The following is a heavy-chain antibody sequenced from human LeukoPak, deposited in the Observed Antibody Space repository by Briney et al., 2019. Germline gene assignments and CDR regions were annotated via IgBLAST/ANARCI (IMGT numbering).Heavy chain of an antibody. CDR1: GYTFTAYY. D-gene: IGHD2-8*02. J-gene: IGHJ4*02. Sequence: ASVKVSCKASGYTFTAYYMYWVRQAPGQGLEWMGWINPNTGGTNSAQKFQGRVTMTRDTSISTAYMELKRLSSDDTAVYFCAREGFCTGSKCPAEYWGQGTLVTVSS. CDR2: INPNTGGT. CDR3: AREGFCTGSKCPAEY. V-gene: IGHV1-2*02.